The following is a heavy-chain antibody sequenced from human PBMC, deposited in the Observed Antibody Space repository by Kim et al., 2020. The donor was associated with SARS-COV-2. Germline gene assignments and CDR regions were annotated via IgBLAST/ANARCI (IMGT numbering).Heavy chain of an antibody. CDR1: GYTFSDYF. J-gene: IGHJ1*01. V-gene: IGHV1-2*02. CDR2: INPKSGDT. CDR3: ARGRDILTTSGPVWPL. D-gene: IGHD3-3*01. Sequence: ASVKVSCTASGYTFSDYFLHWIRQAPGQGLQWLGWINPKSGDTVSAQNFQGRLTMTRDTSISTAYMDLSSLRSDDTAVYFCARGRDILTTSGPVWPLWGQ.